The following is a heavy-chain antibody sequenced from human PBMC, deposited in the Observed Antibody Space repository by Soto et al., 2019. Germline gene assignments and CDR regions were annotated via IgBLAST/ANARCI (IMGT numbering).Heavy chain of an antibody. D-gene: IGHD2-15*01. CDR3: AREEKDDYYYYGMDV. V-gene: IGHV1-69*13. Sequence: SVKVSCKASGCTFSSYATSWVRQAPGQGLEWMGGIIPIFGTANYAQKFQGRVTITADESTSTAYMELSSLRFEDTAVYYCAREEKDDYYYYGMDVWGQGTTVTVSS. CDR2: IIPIFGTA. CDR1: GCTFSSYA. J-gene: IGHJ6*02.